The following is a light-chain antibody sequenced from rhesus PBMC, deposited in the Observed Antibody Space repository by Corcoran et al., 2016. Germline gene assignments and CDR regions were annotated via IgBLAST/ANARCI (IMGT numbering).Light chain of an antibody. J-gene: IGKJ2*01. Sequence: QVILTQSPATLSLSQGERATLSCRASQRVSSYLAWYQQKPGQAPRPRLYGAPRRATGIPDRFSGSGSGTDFSLTISSLEPEDVGVYHCYQHSGGYSFGQGTKVEIK. V-gene: IGKV3-10*01. CDR1: QRVSSY. CDR2: GAP. CDR3: YQHSGGYS.